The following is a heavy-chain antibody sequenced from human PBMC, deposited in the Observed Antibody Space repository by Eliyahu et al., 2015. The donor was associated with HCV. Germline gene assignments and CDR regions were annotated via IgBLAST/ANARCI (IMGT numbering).Heavy chain of an antibody. D-gene: IGHD6-19*01. CDR2: IHYSGST. CDR1: GGSITTYY. Sequence: QVQLQESGPGLVKPSETLSLTCTXSGGSITTYYWSWIRQPPGKGLEWIGYIHYSGSTNYNPSLKSRVTISVDTSKNQFSLKLTSVTAADTAVYYCASGGGGIAVAGTGGWFDPWGQGTLVTVSS. CDR3: ASGGGGIAVAGTGGWFDP. V-gene: IGHV4-59*01. J-gene: IGHJ5*02.